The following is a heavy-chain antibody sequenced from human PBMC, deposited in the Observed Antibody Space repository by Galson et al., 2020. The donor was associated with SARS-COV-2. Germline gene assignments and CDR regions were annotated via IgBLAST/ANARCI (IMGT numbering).Heavy chain of an antibody. J-gene: IGHJ4*02. V-gene: IGHV4-30-4*01. CDR1: GGSITSGDFC. Sequence: ETSETLSLTCTVSGGSITSGDFCWSWIRQPPGKGLEWIGYIYCHGSTYYNPSLKSRVSSSVDTSKNQFSLNLSSGTAADMAVYYCARVGDPSGRASGHDYWGQGGLGTVAS. D-gene: IGHD3-3*01. CDR3: ARVGDPSGRASGHDY. CDR2: IYCHGST.